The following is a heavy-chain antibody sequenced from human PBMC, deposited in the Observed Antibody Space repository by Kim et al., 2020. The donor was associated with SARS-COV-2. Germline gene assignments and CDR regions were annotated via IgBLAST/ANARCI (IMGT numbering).Heavy chain of an antibody. CDR3: ARDLSGGWTFDY. J-gene: IGHJ4*02. Sequence: SAQKFQGRVTVTRDTSTSTVNMELSGLTAEDTAVYYCARDLSGGWTFDYWGQGTLVTVPS. V-gene: IGHV1-46*01. D-gene: IGHD6-19*01.